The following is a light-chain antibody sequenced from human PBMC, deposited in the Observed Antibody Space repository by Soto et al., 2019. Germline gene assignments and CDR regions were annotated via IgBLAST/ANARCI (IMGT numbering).Light chain of an antibody. CDR1: QSVSSN. J-gene: IGKJ1*01. Sequence: EIVMTQSPATLSVSPGERATLSCRASQSVSSNLAWYQKKPGQAPRLLIYGASTRATGIPARFSGSGSATEFTLTISSLQSGDFAVYYCQQYNIWPPWTFGQGTKVDNK. CDR2: GAS. V-gene: IGKV3-15*01. CDR3: QQYNIWPPWT.